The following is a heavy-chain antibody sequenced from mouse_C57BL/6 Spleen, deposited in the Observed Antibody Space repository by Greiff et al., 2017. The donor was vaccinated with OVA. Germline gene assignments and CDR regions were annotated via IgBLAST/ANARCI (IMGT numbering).Heavy chain of an antibody. CDR3: ARDRVITTVVADWYFDV. Sequence: EVQLVESGPGLVKPSQSLSLTCSVTGYSITSGYYWNWLRQFPGNKLEWMGYISYDGSNNYNPSLKNRISITRDTSKNQFFLKLNSVTTEDTATYYCARDRVITTVVADWYFDVWGTGTTVTVSS. V-gene: IGHV3-6*01. CDR2: ISYDGSN. CDR1: GYSITSGYY. J-gene: IGHJ1*03. D-gene: IGHD1-1*01.